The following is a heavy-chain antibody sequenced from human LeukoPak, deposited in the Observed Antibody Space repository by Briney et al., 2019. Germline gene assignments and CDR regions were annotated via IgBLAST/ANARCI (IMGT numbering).Heavy chain of an antibody. CDR2: ISTASDYI. J-gene: IGHJ4*02. Sequence: PGGSLRLSCAASGFTFSSYGMHWVRQAPGKGLEWVSSISTASDYIYYADSVTGRLTISRDNSKNTLYLQMNGLRAEDTAVYYCAKEGEGIWYLFDYWGQGTLVTVSS. V-gene: IGHV3-21*04. CDR3: AKEGEGIWYLFDY. D-gene: IGHD6-13*01. CDR1: GFTFSSYG.